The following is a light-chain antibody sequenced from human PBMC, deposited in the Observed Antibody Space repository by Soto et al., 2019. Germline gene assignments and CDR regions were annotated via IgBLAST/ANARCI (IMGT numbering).Light chain of an antibody. J-gene: IGKJ2*01. Sequence: EIVLTQSPATLSLSPGERATLSCRASQSGSSNYLAWYQQKPGQAPRLLMYGASSRATGIPARCSGSGSGTDFTLTISRVEPEDFGVYYCQQYGSSPYNFGQGTKLEIK. CDR1: QSGSSNY. CDR3: QQYGSSPYN. V-gene: IGKV3-20*01. CDR2: GAS.